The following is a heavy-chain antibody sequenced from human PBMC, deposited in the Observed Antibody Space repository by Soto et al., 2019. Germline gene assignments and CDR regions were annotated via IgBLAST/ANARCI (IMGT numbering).Heavy chain of an antibody. J-gene: IGHJ4*02. CDR2: ISYDGSNK. V-gene: IGHV3-30*18. Sequence: GGSLRLSCAASGFTFSSYGMHWVRQAPGKGLEWVAVISYDGSNKYYADSVKGRFTISRDNSKNTLYLQMNSLRAEDTAVYYCAKGLVIAGSYYFDYWGQGTLVTVSS. CDR1: GFTFSSYG. D-gene: IGHD3-16*02. CDR3: AKGLVIAGSYYFDY.